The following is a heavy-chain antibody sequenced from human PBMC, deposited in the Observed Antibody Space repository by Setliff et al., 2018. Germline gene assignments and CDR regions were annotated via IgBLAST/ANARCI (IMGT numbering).Heavy chain of an antibody. CDR3: ARGPRHNFWSGYYLVAVNY. CDR1: GYTFTSYA. D-gene: IGHD3-3*01. Sequence: GASVKVSCKASGYTFTSYAINWVRQATGQGLEWMGWINPNSGNTGYAQNFQGRVTMTRNTSISTAYMELSSLRFEDTAVYYCARGPRHNFWSGYYLVAVNYWGQGTLVTVSS. CDR2: INPNSGNT. V-gene: IGHV1-8*02. J-gene: IGHJ4*02.